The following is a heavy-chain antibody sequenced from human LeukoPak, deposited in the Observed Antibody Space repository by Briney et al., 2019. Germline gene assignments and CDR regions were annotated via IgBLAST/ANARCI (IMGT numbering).Heavy chain of an antibody. Sequence: LPGGSLRLSCAASGFAFSSHWMSWVRQAPGKGLEWVANIKKDGSENYYVDSVKGRFTISRDNAKNSLYLQMNSLRAEDTAVYYCAQPSTSVTHLDYWGQGTLVTVSS. CDR1: GFAFSSHW. CDR2: IKKDGSEN. D-gene: IGHD4-17*01. J-gene: IGHJ4*02. CDR3: AQPSTSVTHLDY. V-gene: IGHV3-7*01.